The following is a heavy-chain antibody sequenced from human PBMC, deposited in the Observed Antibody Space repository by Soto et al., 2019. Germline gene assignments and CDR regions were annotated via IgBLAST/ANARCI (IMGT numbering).Heavy chain of an antibody. CDR3: MTDFQAF. CDR1: GLTFSVHW. J-gene: IGHJ4*02. Sequence: EVQLVESGGGLVQPGGSLRLSCAASGLTFSVHWMSWVRQAPGKGLEWVARIKEDGSEKQYVDSVKGRFTISRDNAESSLYLHMNYVRDEATAVCYCMTDFQAFWGEGTLVTVSS. CDR2: IKEDGSEK. V-gene: IGHV3-7*01.